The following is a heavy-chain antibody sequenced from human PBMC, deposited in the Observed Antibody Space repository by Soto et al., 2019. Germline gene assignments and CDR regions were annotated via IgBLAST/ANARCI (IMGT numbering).Heavy chain of an antibody. Sequence: VQLVESGGGVVQPGRSLRLSCAASGFTFSSYAMHWVRQAPGKGLEWVAVISYDGSNKYYADSVKGRFTISRDNYKNTLYLQMNSLRAEDTAVYYCARGGYSGYEGEHYYYGMDVWGQGTTVTVSS. D-gene: IGHD5-12*01. CDR3: ARGGYSGYEGEHYYYGMDV. J-gene: IGHJ6*02. CDR1: GFTFSSYA. V-gene: IGHV3-30-3*01. CDR2: ISYDGSNK.